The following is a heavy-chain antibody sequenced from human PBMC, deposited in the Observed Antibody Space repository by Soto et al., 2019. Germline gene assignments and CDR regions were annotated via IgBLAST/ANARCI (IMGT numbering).Heavy chain of an antibody. J-gene: IGHJ5*02. V-gene: IGHV1-2*02. Sequence: GASVKVSCKASGYTFTGYYMHWVRQAPGQGLEWMGWINPNSGGTNYAQKFQGRVTMTRDTSTSTAYMELSRLRSDDTAVYYCARAGNGRSGTYYDFWSGLNWFDPRGQGTLVTVSS. CDR1: GYTFTGYY. CDR3: ARAGNGRSGTYYDFWSGLNWFDP. CDR2: INPNSGGT. D-gene: IGHD3-3*01.